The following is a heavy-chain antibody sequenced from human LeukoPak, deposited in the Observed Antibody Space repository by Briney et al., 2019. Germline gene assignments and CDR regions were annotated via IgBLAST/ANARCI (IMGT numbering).Heavy chain of an antibody. Sequence: LTCTVSGGSISSYYWSWIRQPPGKGLEWVSAISGSGGSTYYADSVKGRFTISRDNSKNTLYLQMNSLRAEDTAVYYCAKHTMVRGPNWFDPWGQGTLVTVSS. D-gene: IGHD3-10*01. V-gene: IGHV3-23*01. CDR3: AKHTMVRGPNWFDP. J-gene: IGHJ5*02. CDR1: GGSISSYY. CDR2: ISGSGGST.